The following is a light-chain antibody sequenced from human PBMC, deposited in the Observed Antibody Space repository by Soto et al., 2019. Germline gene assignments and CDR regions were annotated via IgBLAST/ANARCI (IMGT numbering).Light chain of an antibody. CDR2: AAS. V-gene: IGKV1-9*01. CDR1: QGISSY. CDR3: QQLNSYPPT. Sequence: IQLTQSPSSLSASVGDRVTITCRASQGISSYLAWYQQKPGKAPKLLIYAASTLQSGVPSRFSGSGSGTDFTLPLSSLQPEDFATYYCQQLNSYPPTFGGGTKVEIK. J-gene: IGKJ4*01.